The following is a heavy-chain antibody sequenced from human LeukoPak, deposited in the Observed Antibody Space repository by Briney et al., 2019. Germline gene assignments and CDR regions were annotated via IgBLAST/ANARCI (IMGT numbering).Heavy chain of an antibody. CDR2: VYYSGST. CDR1: GGSISSYY. V-gene: IGHV4-59*01. J-gene: IGHJ4*02. CDR3: ARVRSYCSSTSCYLVDY. D-gene: IGHD2-2*01. Sequence: PSETLSLTCTVSGGSISSYYWSWIRQPPGKGLEWIGYVYYSGSTNYNPSLKTRVTISLDTSKNQFSLKLNSVTAADTAVYYCARVRSYCSSTSCYLVDYWGQGTLVTVSS.